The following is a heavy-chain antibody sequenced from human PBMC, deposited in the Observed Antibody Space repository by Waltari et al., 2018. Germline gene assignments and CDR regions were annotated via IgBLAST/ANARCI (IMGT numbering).Heavy chain of an antibody. CDR1: GDSITSSNYY. J-gene: IGHJ5*02. CDR2: VYYTVGT. Sequence: QLQLQESGPRLVKPSETLSLTCSVSGDSITSSNYYWAWIRQPPGKGLEWIGSVYYTVGTYYKASVKSRVTISVDTSKNYFALSLTSVTATDTAIYFCARTFMVRTIRSRGWFDPWGQGTLVTVSS. V-gene: IGHV4-39*02. D-gene: IGHD3-10*01. CDR3: ARTFMVRTIRSRGWFDP.